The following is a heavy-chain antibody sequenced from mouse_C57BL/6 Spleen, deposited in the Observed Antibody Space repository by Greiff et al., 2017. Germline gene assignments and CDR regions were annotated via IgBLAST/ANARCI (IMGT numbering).Heavy chain of an antibody. CDR3: ARGYYDYDREVTIDY. V-gene: IGHV3-8*01. J-gene: IGHJ2*01. D-gene: IGHD2-4*01. CDR1: GYSITSDY. CDR2: ISYSGST. Sequence: EVKLEESGPGLAKPSQTLSLPCSVTGYSITSDYWNWIRKFPGNKLEYMGYISYSGSTYYNPSLKSRISITRDTSKNQYYLQLNSVTTEDTATYYCARGYYDYDREVTIDYWGQGTTLTVSS.